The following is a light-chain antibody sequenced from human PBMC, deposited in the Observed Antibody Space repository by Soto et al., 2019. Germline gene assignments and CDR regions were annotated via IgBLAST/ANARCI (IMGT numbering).Light chain of an antibody. CDR2: DSS. V-gene: IGKV3-11*01. Sequence: IVLTQSPATLSLSPGERATLSCRASQSVSSYLAWYQQKPGQAPRLLIFDSSNRATGIPARFSGSGSGTDYTLTISSLQPEDFAVYYCQQYETFSGTFGPGTKVEI. CDR1: QSVSSY. J-gene: IGKJ1*01. CDR3: QQYETFSGT.